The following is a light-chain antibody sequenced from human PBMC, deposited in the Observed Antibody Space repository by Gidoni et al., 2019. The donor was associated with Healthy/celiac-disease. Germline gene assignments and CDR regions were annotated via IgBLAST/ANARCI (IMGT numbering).Light chain of an antibody. CDR1: HSISSR. CDR2: DAS. V-gene: IGKV1-5*01. J-gene: IGKJ1*01. Sequence: IQMTQSPSTLSASVGDRVTITCRASHSISSRLAWYQPKPGKAPHLLIYDASSLESGVPSRFSGRGSVTEFTLTISSLQPDAFATYYCQPYNSYSWTFGQGTKVEIK. CDR3: QPYNSYSWT.